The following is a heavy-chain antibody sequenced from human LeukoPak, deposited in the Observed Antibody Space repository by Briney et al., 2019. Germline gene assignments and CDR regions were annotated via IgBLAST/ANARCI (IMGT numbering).Heavy chain of an antibody. V-gene: IGHV3-74*01. Sequence: QPGGSLRLSCAASGFTFSSYWMHWVRQAPGKGLVWVSRINSDGSSTSYADSVKGRFTISRDNAKNTLYLQMNRLGAEDTALYYCMKKGTLWHLDSPDRTIDIWGQGTMVTVSS. CDR1: GFTFSSYW. J-gene: IGHJ3*02. D-gene: IGHD3-22*01. CDR3: MKKGTLWHLDSPDRTIDI. CDR2: INSDGSST.